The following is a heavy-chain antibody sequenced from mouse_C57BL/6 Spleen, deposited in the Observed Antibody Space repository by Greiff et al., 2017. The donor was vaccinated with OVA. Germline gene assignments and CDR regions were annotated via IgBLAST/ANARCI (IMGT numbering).Heavy chain of an antibody. J-gene: IGHJ4*01. CDR1: GYTFTSYW. CDR2: IDPSDSYT. Sequence: VQLQQPGAELVMPGASVKLSCKASGYTFTSYWMHWVKQRPGQGLEWIGEIDPSDSYTNYTPKFQGKSTLTVDKSSSTAYMQLSSLTSEDSAVYYCARMGYYGSGYDYAMDDWGQGTSVTVSS. V-gene: IGHV1-69*01. CDR3: ARMGYYGSGYDYAMDD. D-gene: IGHD1-1*01.